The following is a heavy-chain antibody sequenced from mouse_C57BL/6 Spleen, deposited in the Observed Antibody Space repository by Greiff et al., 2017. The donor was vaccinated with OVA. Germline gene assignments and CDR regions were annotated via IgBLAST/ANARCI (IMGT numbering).Heavy chain of an antibody. D-gene: IGHD1-1*01. Sequence: VKLQESGAELARPGASVKMSCKASGYTFTSYTMHWVKQRPGQGLEWIGYINPSSGYTKYNQKFKDKATLTADKSSSTAYMQLSSLTSEDSAVYYCARWDTVVENYFDYWGQGTTLTVSS. CDR3: ARWDTVVENYFDY. J-gene: IGHJ2*01. V-gene: IGHV1-4*01. CDR1: GYTFTSYT. CDR2: INPSSGYT.